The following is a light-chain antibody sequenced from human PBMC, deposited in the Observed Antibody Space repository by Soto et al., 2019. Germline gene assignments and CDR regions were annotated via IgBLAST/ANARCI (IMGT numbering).Light chain of an antibody. CDR3: QRTYIGPGT. CDR2: SAS. CDR1: QGIGSC. V-gene: IGKV1-27*01. Sequence: DIHLTPSPSSLSASVGDRVTITCRVSQGIGSCLNWYRQKPVTVPKLLMYSASNLQSRVPSRFSRSRSGTDFTLTISSLHPEDVATYYWQRTYIGPGTFGPGTKVDSK. J-gene: IGKJ3*01.